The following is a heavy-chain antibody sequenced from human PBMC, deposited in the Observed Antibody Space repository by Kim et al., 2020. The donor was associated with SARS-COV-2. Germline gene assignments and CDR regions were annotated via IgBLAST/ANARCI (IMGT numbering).Heavy chain of an antibody. Sequence: SEQYYVDPGKGRFTISRDNAKNSLYRQMNSLRAEDTAVYYCGRGSGEWGDYWGQGTLVTVSS. D-gene: IGHD7-27*01. V-gene: IGHV3-7*01. J-gene: IGHJ4*02. CDR3: GRGSGEWGDY. CDR2: SEQ.